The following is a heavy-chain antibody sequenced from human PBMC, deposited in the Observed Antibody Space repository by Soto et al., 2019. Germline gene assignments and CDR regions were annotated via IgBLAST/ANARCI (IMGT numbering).Heavy chain of an antibody. J-gene: IGHJ5*02. CDR1: GYTFTSYY. CDR2: INRSGGST. D-gene: IGHD1-26*01. V-gene: IGHV1-46*01. CDR3: ARAQIQPERLDDGLGNWFDP. Sequence: QVQLVQSGAEVKKPGASVKVSCKASGYTFTSYYMHWVRQAPGQGLEWMGIINRSGGSTSYAQKFQGRGTMTRDTSTSTVYMELSSLRSEDTAVYYCARAQIQPERLDDGLGNWFDPWGQGTLVTVSS.